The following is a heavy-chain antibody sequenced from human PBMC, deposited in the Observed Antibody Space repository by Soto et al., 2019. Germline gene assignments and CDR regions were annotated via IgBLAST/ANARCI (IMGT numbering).Heavy chain of an antibody. J-gene: IGHJ3*02. Sequence: HPGGSLRLSCAASGFTFSSYGMHWVRQAPGKGLEWVAVISYDGSNKYYADSVKGRFAISRDNSKNTLYLQMNSLRAEDTAVYYCAKQRYCISTSCYYAHDAFDIWGQGTMVTVSS. V-gene: IGHV3-30*18. D-gene: IGHD2-2*01. CDR1: GFTFSSYG. CDR3: AKQRYCISTSCYYAHDAFDI. CDR2: ISYDGSNK.